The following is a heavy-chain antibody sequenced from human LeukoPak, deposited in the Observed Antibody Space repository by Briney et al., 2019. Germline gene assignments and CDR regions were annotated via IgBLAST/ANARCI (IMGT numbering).Heavy chain of an antibody. CDR1: GFTFSSYA. V-gene: IGHV3-23*01. CDR3: VKDSGRSDYWGALNY. D-gene: IGHD3-3*01. J-gene: IGHJ4*02. Sequence: PGGSLRLSCAASGFTFSSYAMNWVRQAPGKGLEWVSAISGSGGSTYYADSVKGRFTISRDNSKNTLYLEMNSLRADDTAVYYCVKDSGRSDYWGALNYWGQGTLVTVSS. CDR2: ISGSGGST.